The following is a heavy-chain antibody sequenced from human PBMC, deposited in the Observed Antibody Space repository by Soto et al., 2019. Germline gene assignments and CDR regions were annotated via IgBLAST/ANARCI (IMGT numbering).Heavy chain of an antibody. CDR1: GGTFRNYP. J-gene: IGHJ4*02. Sequence: QVQLVQSGTEVKKPGSSVKVSCKASGGTFRNYPINWVRQAPGQGLEWMGSIFPLTDIPDYAQNFQARITISADKSTSTDYMELSRLTSDDTAMYFCARGPLVVLNYFESWGQGTLVTVSS. V-gene: IGHV1-69*02. CDR2: IFPLTDIP. CDR3: ARGPLVVLNYFES.